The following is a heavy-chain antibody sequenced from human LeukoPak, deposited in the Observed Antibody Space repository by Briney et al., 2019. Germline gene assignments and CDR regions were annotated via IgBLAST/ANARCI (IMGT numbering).Heavy chain of an antibody. J-gene: IGHJ3*02. CDR1: GYTFTSYG. D-gene: IGHD2-2*01. CDR2: ISYYNGNK. Sequence: ATVKVSCKASGYTFTSYGISCVRQAPEKGFEGMGWISYYNGNKIYTQKLQGRVTKPRHIYESTLHGELRSLRSDDTAVYYCARGLGYCSSTSCADAFDIWGQGTMVTVSS. CDR3: ARGLGYCSSTSCADAFDI. V-gene: IGHV1-18*01.